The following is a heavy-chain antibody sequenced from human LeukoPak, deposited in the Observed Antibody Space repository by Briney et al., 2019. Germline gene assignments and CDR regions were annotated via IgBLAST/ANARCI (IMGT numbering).Heavy chain of an antibody. CDR1: GFTFSSYG. CDR3: AKDQFVVVPATDAFDI. D-gene: IGHD2-2*01. CDR2: IRYDGSNK. J-gene: IGHJ3*02. V-gene: IGHV3-30*02. Sequence: PGGSLRLSCAASGFTFSSYGMHGVRQAPGKGLEWVAFIRYDGSNKYYADSVKGRFTISRDNSKNTLYLQMNSLRAEDTAVYYCAKDQFVVVPATDAFDIWGQGTMVTVSS.